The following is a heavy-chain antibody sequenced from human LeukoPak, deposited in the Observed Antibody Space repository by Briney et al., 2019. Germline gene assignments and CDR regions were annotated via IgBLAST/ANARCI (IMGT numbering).Heavy chain of an antibody. CDR1: GYTFTSYY. V-gene: IGHV1-46*01. D-gene: IGHD2-15*01. J-gene: IGHJ5*02. CDR2: INPSGGST. CDR3: AGVRGYCSGGSCYSANNWFDP. Sequence: ASVKVSCKASGYTFTSYYMHRVRQAPGQRLEWMGIINPSGGSTSYAQKFQGRVTMTRDMSTSTVYMGLSSLRSEETAVYYCAGVRGYCSGGSCYSANNWFDPWGQGTLVTVSS.